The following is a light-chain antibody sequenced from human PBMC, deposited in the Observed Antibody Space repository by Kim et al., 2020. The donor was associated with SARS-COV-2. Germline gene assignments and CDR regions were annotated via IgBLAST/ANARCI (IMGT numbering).Light chain of an antibody. V-gene: IGLV4-69*01. Sequence: ASVKLTCPRSNGHYNCAIAWNQQQPGKGPRYLMKVNSDGSHSKGDGIPDRFSGSSSGAERYLTISSLQSDDEADYYCQTWGPGIRVFGGGTQLTVL. CDR1: NGHYNCA. J-gene: IGLJ3*02. CDR2: VNSDGSH. CDR3: QTWGPGIRV.